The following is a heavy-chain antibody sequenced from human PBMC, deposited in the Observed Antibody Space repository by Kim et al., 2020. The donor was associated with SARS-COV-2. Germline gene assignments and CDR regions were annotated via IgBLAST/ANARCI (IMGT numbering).Heavy chain of an antibody. V-gene: IGHV3-33*01. CDR2: IWYDGSNK. D-gene: IGHD6-13*01. CDR1: GFTFSSYG. Sequence: GGSLRLSCAASGFTFSSYGMHWVRQAPGKGLEWVAVIWYDGSNKYYADSVKGRFTISRDNSKNTLYLQMNRLRAEDTAVYYCARDGPVSQQQLVLYWFDPRSQGTLVTVSS. J-gene: IGHJ5*02. CDR3: ARDGPVSQQQLVLYWFDP.